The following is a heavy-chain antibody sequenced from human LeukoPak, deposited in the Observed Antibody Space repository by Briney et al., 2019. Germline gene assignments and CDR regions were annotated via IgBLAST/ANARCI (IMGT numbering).Heavy chain of an antibody. Sequence: GGSLRLSCAASGFSFSSYGIHWVRQAPGKGLEWVAVIGYDGSNKYYADSVKGRFTISRDNSKNTLYLQMNSLRTEGTAVYFCAKEIYYDSSAFFDYWGQGTLVTVSA. J-gene: IGHJ4*02. CDR3: AKEIYYDSSAFFDY. D-gene: IGHD3-22*01. CDR1: GFSFSSYG. CDR2: IGYDGSNK. V-gene: IGHV3-30*18.